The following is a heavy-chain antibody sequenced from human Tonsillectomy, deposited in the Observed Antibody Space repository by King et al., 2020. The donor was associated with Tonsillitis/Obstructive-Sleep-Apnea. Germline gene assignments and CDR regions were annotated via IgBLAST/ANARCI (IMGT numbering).Heavy chain of an antibody. D-gene: IGHD5-18*01. CDR1: GGSISSSNW. CDR3: AREPEIDYSYGYIPYFDY. J-gene: IGHJ4*02. V-gene: IGHV4-4*02. CDR2: IYHSGST. Sequence: VPLQESGPGLVKPSGTLSLTCAVSGGSISSSNWWSWVRQPPGKGLEWIGEIYHSGSTNYNPSLKSRVTISVDKSKNQFSLKLSSVTAADTAVYYCAREPEIDYSYGYIPYFDYWGQGTLVTVSS.